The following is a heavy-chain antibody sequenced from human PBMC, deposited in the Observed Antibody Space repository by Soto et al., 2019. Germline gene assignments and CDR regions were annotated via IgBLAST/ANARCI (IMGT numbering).Heavy chain of an antibody. Sequence: GGSLRLSCAASGFTFSSYGMHWVRQAPGKGLEWVAVISYDGSNKYYADSVKGRFTISRDNSKNTLYLQMNSLRAEDTAVYYCAKDRERPRFLEWLSGGDAFDIWGQGTMVTVSS. CDR2: ISYDGSNK. D-gene: IGHD3-3*01. CDR3: AKDRERPRFLEWLSGGDAFDI. V-gene: IGHV3-30*18. J-gene: IGHJ3*02. CDR1: GFTFSSYG.